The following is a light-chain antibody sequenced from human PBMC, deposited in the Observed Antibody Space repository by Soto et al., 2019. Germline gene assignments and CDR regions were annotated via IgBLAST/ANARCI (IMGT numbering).Light chain of an antibody. Sequence: EIMMTQSPATLSVSPGERATLSCRASQIVSSNLAWYQHNPGQAPRLLINGASTRAIGIPARFSGSGSGTEYTLTISSLQSEDSAVYYCQQYNTWPQSFGQGTKVDIK. J-gene: IGKJ1*01. CDR1: QIVSSN. CDR3: QQYNTWPQS. CDR2: GAS. V-gene: IGKV3-15*01.